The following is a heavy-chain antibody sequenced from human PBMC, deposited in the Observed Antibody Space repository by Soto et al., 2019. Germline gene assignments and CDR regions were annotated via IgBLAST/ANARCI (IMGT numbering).Heavy chain of an antibody. CDR1: GFTFSSYV. CDR3: AKEMGDYYDSSGSWFDP. CDR2: ISGSGDNT. V-gene: IGHV3-23*01. D-gene: IGHD3-22*01. J-gene: IGHJ5*02. Sequence: EVQLLESGGGLVKPGGSLRLSCDGSGFTFSSYVMRWVRQAPGKGLEWVSGISGSGDNTYYADSVKGRFTISRDNSKNSLFLQMNSMRAEDTALYFCAKEMGDYYDSSGSWFDPWGQGTLVTVSS.